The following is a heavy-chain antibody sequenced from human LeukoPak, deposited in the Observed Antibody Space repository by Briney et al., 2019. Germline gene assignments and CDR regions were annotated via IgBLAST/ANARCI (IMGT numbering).Heavy chain of an antibody. Sequence: SGGSLRLSCAASGFTFSTYWMHWVRQAPGKGLVWVSRINPDGTTTSYADSVKGRFTISRDNAKDTVYLQMNSLGAEDTAVYYCARVTANGDTSMDYWGRGTLVTVSS. D-gene: IGHD5-18*01. CDR1: GFTFSTYW. CDR3: ARVTANGDTSMDY. J-gene: IGHJ4*02. V-gene: IGHV3-74*01. CDR2: INPDGTTT.